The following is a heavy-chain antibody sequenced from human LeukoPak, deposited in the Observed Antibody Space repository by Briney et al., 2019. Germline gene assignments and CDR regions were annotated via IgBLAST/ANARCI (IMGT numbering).Heavy chain of an antibody. CDR2: ISGSGSGGST. V-gene: IGHV3-23*01. D-gene: IGHD5-24*01. CDR3: AKSGYNRFDY. J-gene: IGHJ4*02. CDR1: GFTFSSYS. Sequence: PGGSLRLSCAAFGFTFSSYSMNWVRQAPGKGLEWVSSISGSGSGGSTYYADSVKGRFTISRDNSKNTLYLQMNSLIAEDTAVYYCAKSGYNRFDYWGQGTLVTVSS.